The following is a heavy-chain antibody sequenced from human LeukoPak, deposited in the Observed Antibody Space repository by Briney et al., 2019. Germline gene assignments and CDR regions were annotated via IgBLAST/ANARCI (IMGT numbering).Heavy chain of an antibody. J-gene: IGHJ4*02. V-gene: IGHV4-30-4*01. CDR3: ASQPAGYYYGSGSYHYFDY. CDR2: IYYSGST. Sequence: SETLSLTCTVSGGSISSGDYYWSWIRQPPGKGLEWIGYIYYSGSTYYNPSLKSRVTISVDTSKNQFSLKLSSVTAADTAVYYCASQPAGYYYGSGSYHYFDYWAREPWSPSPQ. D-gene: IGHD3-10*01. CDR1: GGSISSGDYY.